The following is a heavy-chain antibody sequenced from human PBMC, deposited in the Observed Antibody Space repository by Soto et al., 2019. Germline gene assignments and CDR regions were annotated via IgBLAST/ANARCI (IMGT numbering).Heavy chain of an antibody. V-gene: IGHV4-4*02. D-gene: IGHD6-6*01. J-gene: IGHJ4*02. CDR3: ARSWSRYSSSSKGAIPLSY. CDR1: SGSISSSNW. Sequence: SETLSLTCAVSSGSISSSNWWSWVRQPPGKGLEWIGEIYHSGSTNYNPSLKSRVTISVDKSKNQFSLKLSSVTAADTAVYYCARSWSRYSSSSKGAIPLSYWGQGTLVTVSS. CDR2: IYHSGST.